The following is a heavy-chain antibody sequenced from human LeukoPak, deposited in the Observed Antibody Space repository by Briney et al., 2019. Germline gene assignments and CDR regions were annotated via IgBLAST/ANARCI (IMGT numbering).Heavy chain of an antibody. CDR2: INPNSGGT. J-gene: IGHJ4*02. Sequence: ASVKVSCKASGYTFTGYYMHWVRQAPGQGLEWMGWINPNSGGTNYAQKFQGRVTMTRDTSISTAYMELSRLRSDDTAVYDCARDRDRYDDILTGSTFDYWGQGTLVTVSS. V-gene: IGHV1-2*02. CDR3: ARDRDRYDDILTGSTFDY. CDR1: GYTFTGYY. D-gene: IGHD3-9*01.